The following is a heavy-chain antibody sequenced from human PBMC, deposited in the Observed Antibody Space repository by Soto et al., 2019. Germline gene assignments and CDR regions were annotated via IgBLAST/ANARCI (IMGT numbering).Heavy chain of an antibody. Sequence: QVQLQESGPGLVKPSGTLSLTCAVSGGSISSSNWWSWVRQPPGKGLEWIGEIYHSGSTNYNPSLKSRVTISVDKYKNQLSLKLSSVTTADTAVYYFASHPLEGYGATFYYWGQGTLVTVSS. D-gene: IGHD3-3*01. CDR3: ASHPLEGYGATFYY. CDR2: IYHSGST. V-gene: IGHV4-4*02. J-gene: IGHJ4*02. CDR1: GGSISSSNW.